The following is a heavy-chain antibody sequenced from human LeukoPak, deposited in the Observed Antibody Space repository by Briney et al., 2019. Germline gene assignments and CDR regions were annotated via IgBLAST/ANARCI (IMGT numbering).Heavy chain of an antibody. CDR2: IYYIGST. J-gene: IGHJ6*02. Sequence: SETLSLTCTVSGGSISSYDWSWVRQPPGKGLEWIGYIYYIGSTNYNPSLKSRVTISVDTSKNQFSLKLSSVTAADTAVYYCARAHCSGGSCYLIGDYYGMDVWGQGTTVTVSS. CDR3: ARAHCSGGSCYLIGDYYGMDV. D-gene: IGHD2-15*01. V-gene: IGHV4-59*08. CDR1: GGSISSYD.